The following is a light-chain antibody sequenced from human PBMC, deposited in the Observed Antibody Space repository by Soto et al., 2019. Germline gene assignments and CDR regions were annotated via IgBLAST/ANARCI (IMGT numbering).Light chain of an antibody. CDR2: GAS. CDR3: QQYDKSRPPVT. CDR1: RSVSTN. V-gene: IGKV3-15*01. Sequence: DIILTQSPAIVSVSPGERATLSCRASRSVSTNLAWYQHKHGQAPRLLIYGASTRVTDIPARFSGSVSGTDFTLTINSLKAKDFGVYYCQQYDKSRPPVTFGGGTKVEI. J-gene: IGKJ4*01.